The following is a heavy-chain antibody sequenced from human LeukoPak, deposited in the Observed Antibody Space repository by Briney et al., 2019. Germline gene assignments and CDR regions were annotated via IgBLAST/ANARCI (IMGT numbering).Heavy chain of an antibody. CDR2: ISSSSSYI. CDR1: GLTFSSYS. V-gene: IGHV3-21*01. D-gene: IGHD1-14*01. Sequence: GSLRLSCAASGLTFSSYSMNWVRQAPGKGLEWVSSISSSSSYIYYADSVKGRFTISRDNAKNSLYLQMNSLRAEDTAVYYCARDSRISYYGMDVWGQGTTVTVSS. CDR3: ARDSRISYYGMDV. J-gene: IGHJ6*02.